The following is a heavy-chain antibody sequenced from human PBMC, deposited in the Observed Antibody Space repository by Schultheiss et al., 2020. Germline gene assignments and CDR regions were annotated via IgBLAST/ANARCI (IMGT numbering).Heavy chain of an antibody. D-gene: IGHD2-2*01. Sequence: SQTLSLTCAISGDSVSSNSAAWNWIRQSPSRGLEWLGRTYYRSKWYNDYAVSVKSRITINPDTSKNQFSLKLSSVTAADTAVYYCARGLYCSSTSCHHIDIWGQGTMVTVSS. CDR1: GDSVSSNSAA. V-gene: IGHV6-1*01. CDR2: TYYRSKWYN. CDR3: ARGLYCSSTSCHHIDI. J-gene: IGHJ3*02.